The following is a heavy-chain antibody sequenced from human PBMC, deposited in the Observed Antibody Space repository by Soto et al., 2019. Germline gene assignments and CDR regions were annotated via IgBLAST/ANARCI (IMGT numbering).Heavy chain of an antibody. CDR3: ARGPGGAAAGTPGDYYYYYGMDV. V-gene: IGHV1-69*06. CDR1: GGTFSSYA. Sequence: SVKVSCKASGGTFSSYAISWVRQAPGQGXEWMGGIIPIFGTANYAQKFQGRVTITADKSTSTAHMELSSLRSEDTAVYYCARGPGGAAAGTPGDYYYYYGMDVWGQGTTVTVSS. D-gene: IGHD6-13*01. CDR2: IIPIFGTA. J-gene: IGHJ6*02.